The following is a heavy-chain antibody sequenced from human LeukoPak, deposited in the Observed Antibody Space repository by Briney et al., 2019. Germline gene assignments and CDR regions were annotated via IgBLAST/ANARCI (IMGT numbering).Heavy chain of an antibody. CDR3: AREDQQLPDY. Sequence: GGSLRLSCTASGFTFNSYAMHWVRQAPGKGLEWVAVISKDGSNKYCVDSVKGRFTISRDNSKSTVYLQMSSLRAEDTAVYYCAREDQQLPDYWGQGTLVTVSS. J-gene: IGHJ4*02. CDR1: GFTFNSYA. D-gene: IGHD6-13*01. V-gene: IGHV3-30-3*01. CDR2: ISKDGSNK.